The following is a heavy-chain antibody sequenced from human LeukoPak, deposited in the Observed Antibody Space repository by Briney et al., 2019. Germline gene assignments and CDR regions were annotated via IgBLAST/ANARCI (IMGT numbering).Heavy chain of an antibody. CDR2: INHSGST. Sequence: GSLRLSCAASGFTFSNAWMSWVRQPPGKGLEWIGEINHSGSTNYNPSLESRVTISVDKSKNQFSLKLSSVTAADTAVYYCARGLLLWFGGPRYFDLWGRGTLVTVSS. CDR1: GFTFSNAW. J-gene: IGHJ2*01. V-gene: IGHV4-4*02. CDR3: ARGLLLWFGGPRYFDL. D-gene: IGHD3-10*01.